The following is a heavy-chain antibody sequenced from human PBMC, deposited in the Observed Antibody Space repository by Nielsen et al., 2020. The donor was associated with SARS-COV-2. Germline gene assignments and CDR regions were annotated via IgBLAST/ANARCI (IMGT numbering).Heavy chain of an antibody. CDR3: TKTGYSYGRTSYYYYGMDV. CDR1: GYTFTSYG. D-gene: IGHD5-18*01. V-gene: IGHV1-18*01. CDR2: ISAYNGNT. Sequence: ASVKVSCKASGYTFTSYGISWVRQAPGQGLEWMGWISAYNGNTNYAQKLQGRVTMTTDTSTSTAYMELRSLRSDDTAVYYCTKTGYSYGRTSYYYYGMDVWGQGTTVTVSS. J-gene: IGHJ6*02.